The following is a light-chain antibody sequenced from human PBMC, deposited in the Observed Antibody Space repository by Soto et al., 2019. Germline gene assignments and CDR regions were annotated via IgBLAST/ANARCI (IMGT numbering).Light chain of an antibody. CDR3: QQYNDWPLT. Sequence: EIVMTQSPVTLSVSPGERATLSCRASQSVSSNLAWYQQKPGQAPSLLIYGAFTRATGIPARFSGTGSGTEFTLTISSLQTADFALYYCQQYNDWPLTFGQGTKV. CDR1: QSVSSN. V-gene: IGKV3-15*01. CDR2: GAF. J-gene: IGKJ1*01.